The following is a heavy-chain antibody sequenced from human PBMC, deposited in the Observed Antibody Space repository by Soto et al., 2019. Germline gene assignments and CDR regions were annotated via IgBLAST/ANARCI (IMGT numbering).Heavy chain of an antibody. V-gene: IGHV1-18*01. D-gene: IGHD2-15*01. CDR2: ISAYNGNT. Sequence: ASVKVSCKASGYTFTSYGISWVRQAPGQGLEWMGWISAYNGNTNYAQKLQGRVTTTTDTSTSTAYMELRSLRSDDTAVYYCARTRAVVAATELGDDYWGQGTLVTVSS. CDR3: ARTRAVVAATELGDDY. CDR1: GYTFTSYG. J-gene: IGHJ4*02.